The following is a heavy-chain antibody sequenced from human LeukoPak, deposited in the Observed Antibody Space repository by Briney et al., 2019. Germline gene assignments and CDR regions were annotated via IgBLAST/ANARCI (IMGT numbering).Heavy chain of an antibody. D-gene: IGHD1-26*01. CDR2: ISSSGNAI. CDR1: GFPFSSYE. V-gene: IGHV3-48*03. CDR3: ARDPYSGSYGDYYYYYMDL. J-gene: IGHJ6*03. Sequence: GGSLRLSCAASGFPFSSYEMNWVRQAPGKGLEWVSYISSSGNAIYYADSVKGRFTISRDNAKNSLYLQMNSLRAEDTAVYYCARDPYSGSYGDYYYYYMDLWGQGTTVTISS.